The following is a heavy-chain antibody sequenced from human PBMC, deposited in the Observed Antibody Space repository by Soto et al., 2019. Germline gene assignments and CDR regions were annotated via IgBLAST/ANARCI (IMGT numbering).Heavy chain of an antibody. CDR1: GFTFSSYS. V-gene: IGHV3-21*01. J-gene: IGHJ6*02. D-gene: IGHD3-22*01. CDR3: ARGPRLTYYYDSSGYTPYLRYYGMDV. Sequence: PGGSLRLSCAASGFTFSSYSMNWVRQAPGKGLEWVSSISSSSSYIYYADSVKGRFTISRDNAKNSLYLQMNSLRAEDTAVYYCARGPRLTYYYDSSGYTPYLRYYGMDVWGQGTTVTVS. CDR2: ISSSSSYI.